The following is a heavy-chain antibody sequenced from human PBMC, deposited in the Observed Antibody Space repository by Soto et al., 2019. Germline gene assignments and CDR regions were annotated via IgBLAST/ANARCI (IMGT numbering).Heavy chain of an antibody. V-gene: IGHV3-23*01. CDR3: AIDLWWYTH. CDR1: GFTFSDHA. J-gene: IGHJ4*02. Sequence: EVQLLESGGGLVQPGGSLRLSCTASGFTFSDHAMTWVRQAPGKGLEWVSGISGGGSGAYYADSVKGRFTVSRANSKNPLFLQMDSLRAEDTAVYYGAIDLWWYTHWGQGTVVTVSS. CDR2: ISGGGSGA. D-gene: IGHD2-15*01.